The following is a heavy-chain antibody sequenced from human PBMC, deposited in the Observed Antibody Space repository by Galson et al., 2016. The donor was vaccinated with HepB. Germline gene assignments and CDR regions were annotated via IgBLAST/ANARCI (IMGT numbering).Heavy chain of an antibody. Sequence: SLRLSCAASGFTFSAYPMHWVRQAPGKGLVWISRIFIDGSGTLYADSVKGRFTISRDNAKNTLFLQMNSLRADDTAVYYCGRGSKYGFDMWGQGTMVTVSS. CDR1: GFTFSAYP. CDR3: GRGSKYGFDM. J-gene: IGHJ3*02. V-gene: IGHV3-74*01. CDR2: IFIDGSGT.